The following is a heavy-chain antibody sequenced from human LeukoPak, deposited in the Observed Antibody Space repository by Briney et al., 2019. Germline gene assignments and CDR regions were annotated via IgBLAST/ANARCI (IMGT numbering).Heavy chain of an antibody. CDR2: INHSGST. J-gene: IGHJ4*02. V-gene: IGHV4-34*01. Sequence: SETLSLTCAVYGGSFSGYYWSWIRQPPGKGLEWIGEINHSGSTNYNPSLKSRVTISVDTSKNQFSLKLSSVTAADTAVYYCARDLFHMKQQLVSGGYWGQGTLVTVSS. CDR1: GGSFSGYY. D-gene: IGHD6-13*01. CDR3: ARDLFHMKQQLVSGGY.